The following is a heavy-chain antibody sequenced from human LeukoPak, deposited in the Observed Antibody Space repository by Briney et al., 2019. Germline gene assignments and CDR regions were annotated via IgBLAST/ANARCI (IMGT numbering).Heavy chain of an antibody. CDR1: GFTFDDYA. D-gene: IGHD3-3*01. Sequence: GGSLRLSCAASGFTFDDYAMHWVRQAPGKGLEWVSGISWNSGSIGYADSVKGRFTISRDNAKSSLYLQMNSLRAEDTALYYCAKAHGAEWLLSDWFDPWGQGTLVTVSS. V-gene: IGHV3-9*01. J-gene: IGHJ5*02. CDR3: AKAHGAEWLLSDWFDP. CDR2: ISWNSGSI.